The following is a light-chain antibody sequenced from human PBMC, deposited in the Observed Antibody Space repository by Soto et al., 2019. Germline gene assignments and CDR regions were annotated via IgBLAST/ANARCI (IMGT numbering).Light chain of an antibody. CDR3: QSYDSSLSAFFV. V-gene: IGLV1-40*01. J-gene: IGLJ1*01. Sequence: QSVLTQPPSVSGAPGQRVTISCTGSSSNIGAGYDVHWYQQLPGPAPQLLIYGNNNRPSGVPDRFSGSKSGTSASLAISGLQAEDEADYYCQSYDSSLSAFFVFGSGTKVTVL. CDR2: GNN. CDR1: SSNIGAGYD.